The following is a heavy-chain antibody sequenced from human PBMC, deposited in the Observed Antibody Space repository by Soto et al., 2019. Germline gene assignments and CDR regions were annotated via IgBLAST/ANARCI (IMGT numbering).Heavy chain of an antibody. Sequence: SVKVSCKASGYTFTGYYMHWVRQAPGQGLEWMGWINPNSGGTNYAQKFQGWVTMTRDTSISTAYMELSRLRSDDTAVYYCARAFLKYCSGGSCYLGGMDVWGQGTTVTVSS. CDR3: ARAFLKYCSGGSCYLGGMDV. V-gene: IGHV1-2*04. J-gene: IGHJ6*02. D-gene: IGHD2-15*01. CDR2: INPNSGGT. CDR1: GYTFTGYY.